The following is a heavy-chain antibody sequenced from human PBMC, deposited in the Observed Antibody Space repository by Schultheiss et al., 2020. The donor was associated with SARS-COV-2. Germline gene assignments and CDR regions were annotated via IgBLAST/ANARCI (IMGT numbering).Heavy chain of an antibody. V-gene: IGHV4-4*07. CDR2: IYTSGST. J-gene: IGHJ6*02. D-gene: IGHD2-21*02. CDR1: GASISPYY. Sequence: SETLSLTCTVSGASISPYYWSWIRQPAGKGLEWIGRIYTSGSTNYNPSLKSRVTMSVDTSKNQFSPKLSSVTAADTAVYYCAREQAYCGGDCQPPYYYYGMDVWGQGTTVTVSS. CDR3: AREQAYCGGDCQPPYYYYGMDV.